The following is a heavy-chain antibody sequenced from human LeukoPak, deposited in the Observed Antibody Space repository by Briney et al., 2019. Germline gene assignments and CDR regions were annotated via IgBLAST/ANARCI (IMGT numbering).Heavy chain of an antibody. CDR2: IFSSGII. J-gene: IGHJ4*02. V-gene: IGHV4-4*07. CDR1: GASISSDF. CDR3: AREGGSSRNFDN. D-gene: IGHD6-13*01. Sequence: PSETLSLTCTVSGASISSDFWSWIRQPAGKGLEWVGRIFSSGIINYNPSLKSRLTMSVDTAKNQFSLSLSSVAAADTAVYYCAREGGSSRNFDNWGQGTLVTVSS.